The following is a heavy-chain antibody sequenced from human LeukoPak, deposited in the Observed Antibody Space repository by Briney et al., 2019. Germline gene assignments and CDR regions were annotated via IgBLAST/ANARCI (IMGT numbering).Heavy chain of an antibody. CDR2: ISGSGGST. J-gene: IGHJ4*02. Sequence: GGSLRLSCAASGFTFSSYAVSWVRQAAGKGLEWDSAISGSGGSTFYAGSVKGRFTISRDNSKNTVYLQMNSLRAEDTAVYYCAREGDSSGYSYSRYWGQGTLVTVSS. CDR1: GFTFSSYA. V-gene: IGHV3-23*01. D-gene: IGHD3-22*01. CDR3: AREGDSSGYSYSRY.